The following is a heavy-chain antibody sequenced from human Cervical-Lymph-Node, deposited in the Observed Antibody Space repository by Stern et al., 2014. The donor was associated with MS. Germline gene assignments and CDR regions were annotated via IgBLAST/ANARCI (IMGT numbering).Heavy chain of an antibody. D-gene: IGHD3-22*01. CDR2: ISSSSSYI. J-gene: IGHJ4*02. V-gene: IGHV3-21*01. CDR1: GFTFSSYS. Sequence: EVQLLESGGGLVKPGGSLRLSCAASGFTFSSYSMNWVRQAPGQGLEWVSSISSSSSYIYYADSVKCRFTISRDNAKNSLYLQMNSLRAEDTAVYYCARDQLSYYDSSGYPGPLDYWGQGTLVTVSS. CDR3: ARDQLSYYDSSGYPGPLDY.